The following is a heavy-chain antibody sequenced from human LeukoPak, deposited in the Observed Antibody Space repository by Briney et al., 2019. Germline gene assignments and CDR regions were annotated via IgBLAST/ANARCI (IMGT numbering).Heavy chain of an antibody. CDR2: ISSSGTTI. V-gene: IGHV3-11*01. D-gene: IGHD7-27*01. J-gene: IGHJ4*02. CDR3: TRDRWGKYYFDY. CDR1: GFPFSDFY. Sequence: PGGSLRLSCAASGFPFSDFYMSWIRQAPGKGLEWVSYISSSGTTIYYADSVKGRFTISRVNAKNSLYLQMNNLRAEDTAVYYCTRDRWGKYYFDYWGQGTLVTVSS.